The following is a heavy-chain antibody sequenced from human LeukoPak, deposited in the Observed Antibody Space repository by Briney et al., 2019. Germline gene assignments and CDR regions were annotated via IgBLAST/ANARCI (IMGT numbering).Heavy chain of an antibody. Sequence: ASVKVSCKASGYTFTSYGISWVRQAPGQGLEWMGWISAYNGNTNYAQKLQGRVTMTTDTSTSTAYMELRSLRSDDTAVYYCAISTQYCSSTSCYIVSFDYWGQGTLVTVSS. CDR2: ISAYNGNT. CDR3: AISTQYCSSTSCYIVSFDY. CDR1: GYTFTSYG. D-gene: IGHD2-2*02. V-gene: IGHV1-18*01. J-gene: IGHJ4*02.